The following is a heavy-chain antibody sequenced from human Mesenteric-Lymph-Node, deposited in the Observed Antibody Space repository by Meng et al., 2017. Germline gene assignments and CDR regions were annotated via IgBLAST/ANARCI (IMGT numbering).Heavy chain of an antibody. CDR2: INPDGSST. V-gene: IGHV3-74*01. CDR1: GFTFSSHW. J-gene: IGHJ4*02. CDR3: ARDEAKGTLRYFDY. D-gene: IGHD4/OR15-4a*01. Sequence: VQRVESGGGLVQPGGALVLSCAASGFTFSSHWMHWVRQAPGKGLEWVSRINPDGSSTAYADSVKGRFTISRDNAKNTLYLQMNSLRAEDTAVYYCARDEAKGTLRYFDYWGQGTLVTVSS.